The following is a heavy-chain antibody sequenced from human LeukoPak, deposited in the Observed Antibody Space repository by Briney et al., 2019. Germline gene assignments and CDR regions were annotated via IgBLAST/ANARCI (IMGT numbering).Heavy chain of an antibody. CDR3: AREERGCFDY. D-gene: IGHD1-26*01. J-gene: IGHJ4*02. CDR2: IHYSGST. V-gene: IGHV4-59*01. Sequence: PSETLSLTCTVSGGSLSTYYWSWIRHPPGEGREWIGYIHYSGSTKYNPTLKSRVTISVDTSKNQFSLKLSSVTAADAAVYYCAREERGCFDYWGQGTLVTVSS. CDR1: GGSLSTYY.